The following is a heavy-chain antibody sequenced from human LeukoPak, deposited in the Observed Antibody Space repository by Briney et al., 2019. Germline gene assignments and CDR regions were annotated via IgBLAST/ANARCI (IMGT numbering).Heavy chain of an antibody. CDR1: GFISSDHY. Sequence: QPGGSLRLSCAASGFISSDHYMDWVRQAPGKGLEWVGRSRNKPNSYTTEYAASVKGRFTLSRDESKNSLYLQMNSLETEDTAVYYCTRALHWAGAFDMWGQGTMVTVSS. CDR2: SRNKPNSYTT. V-gene: IGHV3-72*01. D-gene: IGHD7-27*01. J-gene: IGHJ3*02. CDR3: TRALHWAGAFDM.